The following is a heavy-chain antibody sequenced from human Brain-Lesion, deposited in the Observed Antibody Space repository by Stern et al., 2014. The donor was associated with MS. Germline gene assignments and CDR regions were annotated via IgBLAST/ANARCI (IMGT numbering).Heavy chain of an antibody. CDR1: GGPFGTYP. CDR3: AKGGPALVTNWFDP. D-gene: IGHD5-18*01. V-gene: IGHV1-69*06. Sequence: QVQLVESGPEVKKPGASVKVSCKASGGPFGTYPINWVRKAPGQGLEWMGRIIPDFGSPNYAQKFQGRVTITADSSTTTVYMKLSSLKSDDAAVYYCAKGGPALVTNWFDPWGRGTLVTVSS. CDR2: IIPDFGSP. J-gene: IGHJ5*02.